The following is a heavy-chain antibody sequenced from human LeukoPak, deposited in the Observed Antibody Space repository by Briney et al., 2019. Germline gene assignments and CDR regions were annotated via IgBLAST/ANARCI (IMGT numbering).Heavy chain of an antibody. J-gene: IGHJ4*02. CDR2: ISGNGGNT. D-gene: IGHD6-6*01. CDR1: GFTFSSYA. Sequence: PGGSLRLSCSASGFTFSSYAMHWVRQAPGKGLEYVPAISGNGGNTYYADSLKGRFTISRDNSKNTLYLQMSSLRVEDTAVYYCAITSATGPLDYWGQGTLVTVSS. V-gene: IGHV3-64*04. CDR3: AITSATGPLDY.